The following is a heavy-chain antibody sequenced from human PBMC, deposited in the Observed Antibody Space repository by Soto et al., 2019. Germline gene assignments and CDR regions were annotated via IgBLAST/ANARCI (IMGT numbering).Heavy chain of an antibody. J-gene: IGHJ6*02. Sequence: ASVKVSCKASGYTFTTYGLTWVRQAPGQGLEWMGWISVYNGLTSYAQKFQGRVSLTTDTSKTTAYMELRNLRSDDTAVYYCASARITMVREVIKYNMDVCGQGTTVTVSS. CDR1: GYTFTTYG. V-gene: IGHV1-18*01. CDR3: ASARITMVREVIKYNMDV. CDR2: ISVYNGLT. D-gene: IGHD3-10*01.